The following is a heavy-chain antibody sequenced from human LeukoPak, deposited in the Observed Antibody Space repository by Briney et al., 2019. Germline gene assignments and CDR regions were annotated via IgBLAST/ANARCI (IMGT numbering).Heavy chain of an antibody. D-gene: IGHD1-26*01. V-gene: IGHV1-2*02. CDR2: INPNSGGT. J-gene: IGHJ4*02. Sequence: ASVTVSCKASGYTFTGYYMHWVRQAPGQGLEGMGGINPNSGGTNYAQKFQGRVTMTRDTSISTAYMELSRLRSDDTAVYYCARASSSGRYYFDYWGQGTLVTVSS. CDR1: GYTFTGYY. CDR3: ARASSSGRYYFDY.